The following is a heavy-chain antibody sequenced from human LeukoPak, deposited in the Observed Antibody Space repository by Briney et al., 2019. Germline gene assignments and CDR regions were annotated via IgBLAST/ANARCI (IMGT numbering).Heavy chain of an antibody. CDR2: ISSSSYI. CDR1: GFTFSSYA. Sequence: GGSLRLSCAASGFTFSSYAMSWVRQAPGKGLEWVSSISSSSYIYYADSVKGRFTISRDNAKNSLYLQMNSLRAEDTAVYYCARAKGSCFDYWGQGTLVTVSS. CDR3: ARAKGSCFDY. J-gene: IGHJ4*02. V-gene: IGHV3-21*01.